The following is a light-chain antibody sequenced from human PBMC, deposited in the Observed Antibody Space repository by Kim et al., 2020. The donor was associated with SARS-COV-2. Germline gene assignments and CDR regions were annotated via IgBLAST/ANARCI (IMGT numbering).Light chain of an antibody. CDR2: YDT. J-gene: IGLJ2*01. CDR1: NIGSRS. CDR3: QVWDSGSVHPVV. Sequence: PGQTAGSTCGGTNIGSRSGHLYQQKPGQASMLVISYDTARPAGIPERFSGSNSGNTATMTIRRVEAGDEADYYGQVWDSGSVHPVVFGGGTQLTVL. V-gene: IGLV3-21*04.